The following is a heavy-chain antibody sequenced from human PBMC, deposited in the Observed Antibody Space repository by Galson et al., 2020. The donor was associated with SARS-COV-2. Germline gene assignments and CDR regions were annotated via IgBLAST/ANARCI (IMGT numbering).Heavy chain of an antibody. J-gene: IGHJ4*02. Sequence: GESLKISCAASGFTFSSYAMSWVRQAPGKGLEWVSAISGSGGSTYYADSVKGRFTISRHNSKNTLYLQMNSLRAEDTAVYYCARAYGDYYFDSWGQGTLVTVSS. CDR3: ARAYGDYYFDS. CDR2: ISGSGGST. V-gene: IGHV3-23*01. D-gene: IGHD4-17*01. CDR1: GFTFSSYA.